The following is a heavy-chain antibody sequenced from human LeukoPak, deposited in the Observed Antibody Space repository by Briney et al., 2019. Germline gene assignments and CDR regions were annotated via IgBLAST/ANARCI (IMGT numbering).Heavy chain of an antibody. CDR2: IYYSGST. D-gene: IGHD1-14*01. V-gene: IGHV4-39*01. CDR3: ARHKEEGYLTGY. CDR1: GGSISSSSYY. J-gene: IGHJ4*02. Sequence: SETLSLTCTVSGGSISSSSYYWGWIRQPPGKGLEWIGSIYYSGSTYYNPSLKSRVTISVDTSKNQFSLKLSSVTAADTAVYYCARHKEEGYLTGYWGQGTLVTVSS.